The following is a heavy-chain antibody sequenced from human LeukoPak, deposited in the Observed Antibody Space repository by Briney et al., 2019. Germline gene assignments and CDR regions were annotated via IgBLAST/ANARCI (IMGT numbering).Heavy chain of an antibody. Sequence: GESLRLSCTASGFTFGDYAMTWVCQAPGKGLEWVANIKQDGSEKYYVDSVKGRFTISRDNAKNSLYLQMNSLRAEDTAVYYCARDGGYSTNFDYWGQGTLITVSS. V-gene: IGHV3-7*01. CDR1: GFTFGDYA. J-gene: IGHJ4*02. CDR3: ARDGGYSTNFDY. CDR2: IKQDGSEK. D-gene: IGHD6-13*01.